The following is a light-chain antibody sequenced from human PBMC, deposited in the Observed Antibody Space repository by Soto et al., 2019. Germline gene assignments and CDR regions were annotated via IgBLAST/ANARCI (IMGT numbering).Light chain of an antibody. J-gene: IGLJ2*01. CDR3: QSYDSSLSVV. CDR2: GNS. CDR1: SSNIGAGYD. Sequence: QSVLTQPPSVSVAPGQRVTISCTGSSSNIGAGYDVHWYQKLPGTAPKLLIYGNSNRPSGVPDRFSGSKSGTSASLAITGVQADDEADYYCQSYDSSLSVVFGGGTKLTVL. V-gene: IGLV1-40*01.